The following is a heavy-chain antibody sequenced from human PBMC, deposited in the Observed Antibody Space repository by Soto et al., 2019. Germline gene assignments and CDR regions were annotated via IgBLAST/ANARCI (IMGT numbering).Heavy chain of an antibody. D-gene: IGHD3-16*01. CDR3: ARDLSLGAVRYGGNDDH. CDR1: GGTFSSYA. Sequence: QVQLVQSGAEVKKPGSSVKVSCKASGGTFSSYAISWVRQAPGQGLEWMGGIIPIFGTANYAQKFQGRVTITADESTSTAYMELSSLRSEDTAVYYCARDLSLGAVRYGGNDDHWGQGTLVTVSS. CDR2: IIPIFGTA. J-gene: IGHJ4*02. V-gene: IGHV1-69*01.